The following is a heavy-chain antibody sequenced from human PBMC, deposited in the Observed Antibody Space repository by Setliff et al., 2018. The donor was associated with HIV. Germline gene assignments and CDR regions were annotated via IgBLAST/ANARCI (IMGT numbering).Heavy chain of an antibody. CDR3: AISYYYGSGIPGYYFDY. J-gene: IGHJ4*02. CDR1: GGSIYTRTHF. Sequence: PSETLSLTCTVSGGSIYTRTHFWGWIRQPPGKGLEWIASIYSGTTHYNPSLKSRVTISIDASKNQFSLKLSSVTAADTAVYYCAISYYYGSGIPGYYFDYWGQGTLVTVSS. D-gene: IGHD3-10*01. V-gene: IGHV4-39*01. CDR2: IYSGTT.